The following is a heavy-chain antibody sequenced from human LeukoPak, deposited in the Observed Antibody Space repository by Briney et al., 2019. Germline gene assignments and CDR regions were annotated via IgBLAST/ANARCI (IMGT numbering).Heavy chain of an antibody. J-gene: IGHJ3*02. D-gene: IGHD6-19*01. CDR1: GFTFSDYY. CDR2: ISSSGSTI. V-gene: IGHV3-11*04. CDR3: AKDPYSSGWFDVFGAFDI. Sequence: GGSLRLSCAASGFTFSDYYMSWIRQAPGKGLEWVSYISSSGSTIYYADSVKGRFTISRDNAKNSLYLQMNSLRAEDTAVYYCAKDPYSSGWFDVFGAFDIWGQGTMVTVSS.